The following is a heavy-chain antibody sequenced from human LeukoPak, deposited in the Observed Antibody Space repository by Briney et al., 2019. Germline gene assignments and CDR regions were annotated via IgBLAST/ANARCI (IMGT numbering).Heavy chain of an antibody. CDR1: GGSISSYY. CDR2: IYSSGST. Sequence: SETLSLTCAVSGGSISSYYWSWVRQPAGKGLEWIGRIYSSGSTNYNPSLKTRVTMSLDTSKNQFSLNLTTVTAADTAVYYCARTSARGAQFDYWGQGTLVTVSS. J-gene: IGHJ4*02. V-gene: IGHV4-4*07. D-gene: IGHD3-10*01. CDR3: ARTSARGAQFDY.